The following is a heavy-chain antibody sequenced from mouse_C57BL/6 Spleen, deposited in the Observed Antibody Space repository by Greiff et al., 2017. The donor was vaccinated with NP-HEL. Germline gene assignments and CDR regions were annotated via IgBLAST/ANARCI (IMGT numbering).Heavy chain of an antibody. CDR3: ARTGTGHYAMDY. Sequence: QVQLQQSGAELVKPGASVKISCKASGYAFSSYWMNWVKQRPGKGLEWIGQIYPGDGDTNYNGQFKGKATLTADKSSSTAYMLLSSLTSEDSAVSFCARTGTGHYAMDYWGQGTSVTVSS. D-gene: IGHD4-1*01. J-gene: IGHJ4*01. CDR1: GYAFSSYW. CDR2: IYPGDGDT. V-gene: IGHV1-80*01.